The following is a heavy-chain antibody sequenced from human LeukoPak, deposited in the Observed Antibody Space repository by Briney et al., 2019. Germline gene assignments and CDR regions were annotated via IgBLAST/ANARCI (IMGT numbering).Heavy chain of an antibody. CDR1: GYTFTSYG. CDR3: ARSKLLRFLEWLSPFDY. J-gene: IGHJ4*02. V-gene: IGHV1-18*01. Sequence: ASVKVSCKASGYTFTSYGISWVRQAPGQGLKWMGWISAYNGNTNYAQKLQGRVTMTTDTSTSTAYMELRSLRSDDTAVYYCARSKLLRFLEWLSPFDYWGQGTLVTVSS. CDR2: ISAYNGNT. D-gene: IGHD3-3*01.